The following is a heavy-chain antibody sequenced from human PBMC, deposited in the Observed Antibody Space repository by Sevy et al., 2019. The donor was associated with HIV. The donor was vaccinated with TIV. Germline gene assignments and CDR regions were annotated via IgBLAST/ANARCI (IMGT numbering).Heavy chain of an antibody. V-gene: IGHV1-2*02. CDR3: AREEIGYGMDV. CDR1: EYTFIDYY. Sequence: ASVKVSCKATEYTFIDYYIHWVRQAPGQGLEWMGWINPKRGGGNYAQSFQGRVTMTRETSLNTIYMQLTSLRGDDTAVYYCAREEIGYGMDVWGQGTAVTVSS. J-gene: IGHJ6*02. CDR2: INPKRGGG.